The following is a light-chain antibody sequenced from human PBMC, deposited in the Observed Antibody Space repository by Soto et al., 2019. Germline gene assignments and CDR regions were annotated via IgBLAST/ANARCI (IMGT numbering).Light chain of an antibody. V-gene: IGKV4-1*01. CDR3: QQYYSTPPT. CDR2: WAS. CDR1: QSVFYSSNNKNY. J-gene: IGKJ4*01. Sequence: DIVMTQSPDSLAVSLGESATINCNSSQSVFYSSNNKNYLAWYQQKPGQPPKLLIYWASTRESGVPDRFSGSESGTDFTLTISNLQAEDVAVYYCQQYYSTPPTCGGGNKVEIK.